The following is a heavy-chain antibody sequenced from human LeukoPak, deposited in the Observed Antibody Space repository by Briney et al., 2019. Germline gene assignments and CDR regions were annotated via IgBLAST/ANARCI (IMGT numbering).Heavy chain of an antibody. CDR1: GGSISSSNW. CDR3: AKGEDYGSGTVHFAS. CDR2: IYHGGST. D-gene: IGHD3-10*01. Sequence: SETLSLTCAVSGGSISSSNWWSWVRQPPGKGLEWLGEIYHGGSTNYNPSLKSRVAMSVDRSRNQFSLKLSSVTAADTAVYYCAKGEDYGSGTVHFASWGQGTLVTVSS. V-gene: IGHV4-4*02. J-gene: IGHJ4*02.